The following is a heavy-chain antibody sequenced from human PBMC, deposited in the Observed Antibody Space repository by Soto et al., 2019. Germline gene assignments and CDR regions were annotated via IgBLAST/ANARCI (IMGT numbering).Heavy chain of an antibody. Sequence: PGGSLRLSCAASGFTFSSYSMNWVRQAPGKGLEWVSSISSSSSYIYYADSVKGRFTISRDNAKNSLYLQMNSLRAEDTAVYYCAREVRSLTSRGCGSYCHYYYYGMDVWGQGTTVTVSS. D-gene: IGHD1-26*01. CDR1: GFTFSSYS. CDR3: AREVRSLTSRGCGSYCHYYYYGMDV. V-gene: IGHV3-21*01. J-gene: IGHJ6*02. CDR2: ISSSSSYI.